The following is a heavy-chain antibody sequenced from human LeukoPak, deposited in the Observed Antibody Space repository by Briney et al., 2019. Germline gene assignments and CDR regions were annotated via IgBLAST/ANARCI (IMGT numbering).Heavy chain of an antibody. J-gene: IGHJ3*02. V-gene: IGHV4-59*01. CDR3: ARAGYYYDSSGYNHDAFDI. Sequence: SETLSLTCTVSGGSISSDYWSWIRQPPGKGLEWIGYIYYSGSTSYNSSLKSRVTISVDTSKTHFSLKLSSVTAADTAVYYCARAGYYYDSSGYNHDAFDIWGQGTMVTVSS. D-gene: IGHD3-22*01. CDR2: IYYSGST. CDR1: GGSISSDY.